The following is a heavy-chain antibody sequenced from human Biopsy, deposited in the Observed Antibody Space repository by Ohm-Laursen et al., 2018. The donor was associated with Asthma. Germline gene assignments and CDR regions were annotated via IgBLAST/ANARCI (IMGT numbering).Heavy chain of an antibody. CDR1: GDSITSGGCC. J-gene: IGHJ4*02. Sequence: SQTLSLTCTVSGDSITSGGCCWNWIRQHPGKGLEWIGYIHHSGTSYFNPSLKSRVSFSRDTSKNQFSLRLSSVTDADTAMYYCARIPRRSGSYFVDYWGQGTLVTVSS. D-gene: IGHD3-22*01. V-gene: IGHV4-31*03. CDR2: IHHSGTS. CDR3: ARIPRRSGSYFVDY.